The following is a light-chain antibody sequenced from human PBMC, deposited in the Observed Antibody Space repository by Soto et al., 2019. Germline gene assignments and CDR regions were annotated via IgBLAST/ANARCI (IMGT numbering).Light chain of an antibody. V-gene: IGLV2-8*01. CDR1: SSDVGGYNY. CDR3: SSYAGSKRG. CDR2: EVS. Sequence: QSALTQPHSASGSPGQSVTISCTGTSSDVGGYNYVSWYQQHPGKAPKLMIYEVSKRPSGVPDRFSGSKSGNTASLTVSGLQAEDEAVYYGSSYAGSKRGFGGGTKVTVL. J-gene: IGLJ2*01.